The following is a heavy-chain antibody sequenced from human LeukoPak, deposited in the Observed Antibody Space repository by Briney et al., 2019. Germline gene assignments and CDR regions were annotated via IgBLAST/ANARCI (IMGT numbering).Heavy chain of an antibody. Sequence: ASVKVSCKASGYTFTSYGISWVRQAPGQGLEWMGWISAYNGNTNYAQKLQGRVTMTTDTSTSTAYMELRSLGSDDTAVYYCARAVPSWQWALLAEFDYWGQGTLVTVSS. CDR2: ISAYNGNT. D-gene: IGHD1-26*01. CDR1: GYTFTSYG. CDR3: ARAVPSWQWALLAEFDY. V-gene: IGHV1-18*01. J-gene: IGHJ4*02.